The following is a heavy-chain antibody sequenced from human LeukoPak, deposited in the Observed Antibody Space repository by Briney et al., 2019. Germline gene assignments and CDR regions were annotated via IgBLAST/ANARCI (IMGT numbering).Heavy chain of an antibody. V-gene: IGHV3-13*01. CDR1: GFTFSSYD. Sequence: GGSLRLSCAASGFTFSSYDMHWVRQATGKGLEWVSGIGTTGDTYYPVSVKGRFTISRENAKNSLYLQMNSLRAGDTAVYYCARDLQWLSDRGQTHAFDIWGQGTMVTVSS. CDR3: ARDLQWLSDRGQTHAFDI. CDR2: IGTTGDT. D-gene: IGHD4-23*01. J-gene: IGHJ3*02.